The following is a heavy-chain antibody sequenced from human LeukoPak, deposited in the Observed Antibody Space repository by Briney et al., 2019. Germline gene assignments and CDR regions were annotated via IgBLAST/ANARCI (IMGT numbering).Heavy chain of an antibody. J-gene: IGHJ5*02. CDR2: ISSSSSYI. D-gene: IGHD6-19*01. CDR1: GFTFSSYS. CDR3: ARTNPKYSSLYNWFDP. Sequence: GGSLRLSCAASGFTFSSYSMNWARQAPGKGLEWVSSISSSSSYIYYADSVKGRFTISRDNAKNSLYLQMNSLRAEDTAVYYCARTNPKYSSLYNWFDPWGQGTLVTVSS. V-gene: IGHV3-21*01.